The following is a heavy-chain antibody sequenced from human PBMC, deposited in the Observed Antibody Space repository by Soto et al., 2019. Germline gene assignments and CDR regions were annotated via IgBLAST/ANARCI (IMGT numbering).Heavy chain of an antibody. Sequence: HEHLVQSGAEVKRPGASLKVSCKASGYSFTGYYIHWVRQAPGQGLEWMGWINPDSGATNYVQNFQGRVTLTRDTSISTASMDLTSLTSDDTAVYYCARGDYGTGGYPFPYFDYWGQGTLVIVSS. J-gene: IGHJ4*02. V-gene: IGHV1-2*02. D-gene: IGHD2-8*02. CDR3: ARGDYGTGGYPFPYFDY. CDR1: GYSFTGYY. CDR2: INPDSGAT.